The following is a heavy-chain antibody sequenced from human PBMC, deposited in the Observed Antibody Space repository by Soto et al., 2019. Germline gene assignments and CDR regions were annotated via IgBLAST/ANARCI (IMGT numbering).Heavy chain of an antibody. V-gene: IGHV4-59*01. J-gene: IGHJ4*02. CDR1: GGSISSYY. D-gene: IGHD5-12*01. Sequence: QVQLQESGPGLVKPSETLSLTCTVSGGSISSYYWSWIRQPPGKGLEWIGYIYYSGSTNYNPSLTRRVTISVDTSKNQFSLKLSSVTAADTAVYYCARAVSGYGGIIDYWGQGTLVTVSS. CDR2: IYYSGST. CDR3: ARAVSGYGGIIDY.